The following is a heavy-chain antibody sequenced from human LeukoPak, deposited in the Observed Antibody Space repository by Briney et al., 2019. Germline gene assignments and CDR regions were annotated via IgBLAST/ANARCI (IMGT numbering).Heavy chain of an antibody. CDR2: IYYSGST. D-gene: IGHD3-22*01. CDR1: GGSISSSSYY. J-gene: IGHJ5*02. V-gene: IGHV4-39*07. Sequence: SETLSLTCTVSGGSISSSSYYWGWIRQPPGKGLEWIGSIYYSGSTYYNPSLKSRVTISVDTSKNQFSLKLSSVTAADTAVYYCARRVVVVIEGHSSGNWFDPWGQGTLVTVSS. CDR3: ARRVVVVIEGHSSGNWFDP.